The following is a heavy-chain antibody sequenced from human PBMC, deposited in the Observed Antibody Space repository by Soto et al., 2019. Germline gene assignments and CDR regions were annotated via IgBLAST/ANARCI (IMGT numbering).Heavy chain of an antibody. D-gene: IGHD6-19*01. CDR3: AAAPRGAVTALWDY. V-gene: IGHV3-23*01. Sequence: PGGSLRLSCAASGFPFSSYAMNWVRQVPGKGLEWVSGISGSGDSTKYADFVKGRFTISRDYSKNTMYLQMGSVTADDTAVYYCAAAPRGAVTALWDYWGQGILVTVSS. J-gene: IGHJ4*02. CDR1: GFPFSSYA. CDR2: ISGSGDST.